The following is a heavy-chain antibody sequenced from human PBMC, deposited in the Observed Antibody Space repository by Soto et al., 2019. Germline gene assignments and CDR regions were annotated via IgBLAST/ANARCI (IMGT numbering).Heavy chain of an antibody. V-gene: IGHV4-34*01. CDR2: INHSGST. J-gene: IGHJ5*02. Sequence: SETLSLTCAVYGGSFSGYYWSWIRQPPGKGLEWIGEINHSGSTNYNPSLKSRVTISVDTSKNQFSLKLSSVTAADTAVYYCARLIRITMVRGVNGWFDPWGQGTLVTVSS. CDR1: GGSFSGYY. CDR3: ARLIRITMVRGVNGWFDP. D-gene: IGHD3-10*01.